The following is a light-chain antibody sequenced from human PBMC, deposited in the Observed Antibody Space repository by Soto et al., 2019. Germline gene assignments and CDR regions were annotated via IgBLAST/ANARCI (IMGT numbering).Light chain of an antibody. Sequence: SRSSQSVSSRYLVWYQQKPGQAPRLLMYDASIRATGIPDRISGSGSGTDFTLTISRLEPEDFAVYSCQQYGSSPPTFGQGTRLEIK. J-gene: IGKJ5*01. V-gene: IGKV3-20*01. CDR1: QSVSSRY. CDR2: DAS. CDR3: QQYGSSPPT.